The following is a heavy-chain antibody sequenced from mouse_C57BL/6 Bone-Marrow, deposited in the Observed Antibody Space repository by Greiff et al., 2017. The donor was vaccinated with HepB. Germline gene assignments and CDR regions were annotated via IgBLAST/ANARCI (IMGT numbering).Heavy chain of an antibody. D-gene: IGHD1-1*01. CDR3: ARGGVYYYGSSYVGFAY. CDR1: GYTFTSYG. CDR2: IYPRSGNT. Sequence: VKLVESGAELARPGASVKLSCKASGYTFTSYGISWVKQRTGQGLEWIGEIYPRSGNTYYNEKFKGKATLTADKSSSTAYIELRSLTSEDSAVYFCARGGVYYYGSSYVGFAYWGQGTLVTVSA. V-gene: IGHV1-81*01. J-gene: IGHJ3*01.